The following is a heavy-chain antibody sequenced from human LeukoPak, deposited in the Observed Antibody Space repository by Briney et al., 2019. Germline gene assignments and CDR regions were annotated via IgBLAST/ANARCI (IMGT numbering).Heavy chain of an antibody. CDR1: GGSFSGYY. CDR2: INHSGST. Sequence: SETLSLTCAVYGGSFSGYYWSWIRQPPGKGLEWIGEINHSGSTNYNPSLKSRVTISVDTSKNQFSLKLSSVTTADTAVYYCARAGPGIAAREHYYYGMDVWGQGTTVTVSS. V-gene: IGHV4-34*01. CDR3: ARAGPGIAAREHYYYGMDV. D-gene: IGHD6-6*01. J-gene: IGHJ6*02.